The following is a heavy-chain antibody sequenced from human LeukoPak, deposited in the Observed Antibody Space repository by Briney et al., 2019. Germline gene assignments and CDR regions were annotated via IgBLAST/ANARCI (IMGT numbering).Heavy chain of an antibody. CDR3: ARASDYYDSSGYRGAFDI. CDR1: GGSISSGNYY. J-gene: IGHJ3*02. V-gene: IGHV4-61*02. Sequence: SQTLSLTCTVSGGSISSGNYYWSWIRRPAGKGLEWIGRFYSGGSTTYNPSLKSRVTISADTAKNQVSLKMSSVTAADTAVYYCARASDYYDSSGYRGAFDIWGQGTMVTVSS. D-gene: IGHD3-22*01. CDR2: FYSGGST.